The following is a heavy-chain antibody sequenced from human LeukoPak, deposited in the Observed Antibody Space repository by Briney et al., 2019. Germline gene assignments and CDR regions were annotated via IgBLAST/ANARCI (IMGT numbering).Heavy chain of an antibody. J-gene: IGHJ6*03. CDR3: AGSSSSAGYYYYYMDV. Sequence: NSSETLSLTCAVYGGSFSGYFWSWIRQPPGKGLEWIGEINHSGSTNYNPSLKSRVTISVDTSKNQFSLKLSSATAADTAVYYCAGSSSSAGYYYYYMDVWGKGTTVTVSS. V-gene: IGHV4-34*01. CDR2: INHSGST. CDR1: GGSFSGYF. D-gene: IGHD6-6*01.